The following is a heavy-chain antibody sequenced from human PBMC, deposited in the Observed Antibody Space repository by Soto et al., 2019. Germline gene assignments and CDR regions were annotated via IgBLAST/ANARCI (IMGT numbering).Heavy chain of an antibody. D-gene: IGHD6-19*01. CDR3: ARGQKSRPKLAVAGIIFDY. CDR2: LNPSGST. CDR1: GGCFRGYY. J-gene: IGHJ4*02. Sequence: SVRLRRTGALGGGCFRGYYCSWIRQPPGKGLEWLGTLNPSGSTTSNPSLTSRVTISVDTSKHPFSLKLSSVTAAETAVYYCARGQKSRPKLAVAGIIFDYWGPGTLVTASS. V-gene: IGHV4-34*01.